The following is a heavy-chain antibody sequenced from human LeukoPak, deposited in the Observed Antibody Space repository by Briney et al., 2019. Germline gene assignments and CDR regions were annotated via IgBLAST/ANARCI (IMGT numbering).Heavy chain of an antibody. CDR1: GGSISSSSYY. V-gene: IGHV4-39*01. J-gene: IGHJ4*02. D-gene: IGHD3-10*01. Sequence: SETLCLTCTVSGGSISSSSYYWGWIRQPPGKGLEWIGSIYYSGSTYYNPSLKSRVTISVDTSKNQFSLKLSSVTAADTAVYYCARFDYYGSGSFDYWGQGTLVTVSS. CDR3: ARFDYYGSGSFDY. CDR2: IYYSGST.